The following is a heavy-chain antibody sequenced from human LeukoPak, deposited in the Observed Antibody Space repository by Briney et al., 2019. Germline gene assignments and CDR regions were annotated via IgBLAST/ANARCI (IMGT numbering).Heavy chain of an antibody. CDR2: IYHSGST. CDR1: GGSISSGGYY. J-gene: IGHJ3*02. Sequence: EASQTLSLTCTVSGGSISSGGYYWSWIRQPPGKGLEWIGYIYHSGSTYYNPSLKSRVTISMNTSKNQFSLKLNSVTAADTAVYYCLMWFGEFFPVHDGFDIWGQGTVVTVSS. CDR3: LMWFGEFFPVHDGFDI. D-gene: IGHD3-10*01. V-gene: IGHV4-30-2*01.